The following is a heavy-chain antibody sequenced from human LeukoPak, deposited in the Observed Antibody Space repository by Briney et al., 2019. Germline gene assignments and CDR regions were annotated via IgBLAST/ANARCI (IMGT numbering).Heavy chain of an antibody. D-gene: IGHD1-26*01. V-gene: IGHV3-23*01. J-gene: IGHJ4*02. Sequence: PGGSLRLSCAASGFTFGSYAMSWVRQAPGKGLEWVSAISGSGGSTYYAGSVKGRFTISRDYAKISLYLQMNSLRAEDTALYYCATLLPLGARDYWGQGTLVTVSS. CDR3: ATLLPLGARDY. CDR2: ISGSGGST. CDR1: GFTFGSYA.